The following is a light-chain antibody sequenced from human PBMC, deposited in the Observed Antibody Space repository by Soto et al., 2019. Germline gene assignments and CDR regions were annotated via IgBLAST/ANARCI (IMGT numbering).Light chain of an antibody. CDR1: SGHSSYI. V-gene: IGLV4-60*02. CDR2: LEGSGNY. Sequence: QLVLTQSSSASASLGSSVKLTCTLSSGHSSYIIAWHQQQPGKAPRYLMKLEGSGNYNRGSGVPDRFSGSSSGADRYLTISNLQFEDEADYYCETWDSNTHVFGTGTQLTVL. CDR3: ETWDSNTHV. J-gene: IGLJ1*01.